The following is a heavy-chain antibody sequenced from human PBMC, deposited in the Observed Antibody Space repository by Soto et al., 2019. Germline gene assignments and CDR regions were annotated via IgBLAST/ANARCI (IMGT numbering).Heavy chain of an antibody. Sequence: EVQLLESGGGLVQPGGSLRLSCAASGFTFSNYVMTWVRQAPGKGLEWVSAISATGGSTHYADSVEGRFTISRDSSKNTLYLQMNSLRAEDTAVYYCAKRTGAYSSSSCDYWGQGTLVTVSS. CDR1: GFTFSNYV. D-gene: IGHD6-6*01. J-gene: IGHJ4*02. V-gene: IGHV3-23*01. CDR2: ISATGGST. CDR3: AKRTGAYSSSSCDY.